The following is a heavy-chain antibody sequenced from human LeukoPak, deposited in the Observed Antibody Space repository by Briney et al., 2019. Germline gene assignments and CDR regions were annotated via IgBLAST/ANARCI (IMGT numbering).Heavy chain of an antibody. CDR2: IKSDGSST. D-gene: IGHD2-15*01. Sequence: QAGGSLRLSCAASGFTFSSYWMHWVRQAPGKGLVWVSRIKSDGSSTNYADFVKGRFTISRDNAKDTLYLQMNSLRAEDTAVYYCAKGGCSGGSCYPYYYYYYMDVWGKGTTVTVSS. CDR3: AKGGCSGGSCYPYYYYYYMDV. J-gene: IGHJ6*03. CDR1: GFTFSSYW. V-gene: IGHV3-74*01.